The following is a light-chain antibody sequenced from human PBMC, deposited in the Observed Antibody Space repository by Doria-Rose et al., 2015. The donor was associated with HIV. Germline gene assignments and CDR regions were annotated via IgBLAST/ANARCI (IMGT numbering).Light chain of an antibody. Sequence: DIRLTQSPSSLSAFVGDRVTITCRASQSISNYLHWYQQKPGKAPKLLIYTASSLQSGAPSRFSGSGSGTDFTLTISSLQPEDSATYYCQQSFSTLPLTFGGGTNVESK. CDR2: TAS. CDR1: QSISNY. J-gene: IGKJ4*01. V-gene: IGKV1-39*01. CDR3: QQSFSTLPLT.